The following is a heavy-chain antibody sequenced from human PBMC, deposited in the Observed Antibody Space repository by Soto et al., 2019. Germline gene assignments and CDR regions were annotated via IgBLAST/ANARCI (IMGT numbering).Heavy chain of an antibody. D-gene: IGHD3-3*01. V-gene: IGHV1-69*01. J-gene: IGHJ4*02. CDR3: ARDVTSDITSFRAYDL. CDR1: GGTVSSYA. CDR2: FIPIFVSA. Sequence: QLHLVQSGAEVKKAGSSVKVSCKASGGTVSSYAITWVRQAPGKGLEWMGVFIPIFVSAHYAPKFQGRITITADESPSTAYMELSGLTSEDTAIYYFARDVTSDITSFRAYDLWGQGTQVTVSS.